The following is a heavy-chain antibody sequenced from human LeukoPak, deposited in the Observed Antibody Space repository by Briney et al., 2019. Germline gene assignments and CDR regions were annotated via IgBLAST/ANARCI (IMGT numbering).Heavy chain of an antibody. CDR1: GYSISSGYY. CDR3: ARDQELGYYYGMDV. V-gene: IGHV4-38-2*02. Sequence: SETLSPTCTVSGYSISSGYYWGWIRQPPGKGLEWIGSIYHSGSTYYNPSLKSRVTISVDTSKNQFSLKLSSVTAADTAVYYCARDQELGYYYGMDVWGQGTTVTVSS. CDR2: IYHSGST. J-gene: IGHJ6*02. D-gene: IGHD1-7*01.